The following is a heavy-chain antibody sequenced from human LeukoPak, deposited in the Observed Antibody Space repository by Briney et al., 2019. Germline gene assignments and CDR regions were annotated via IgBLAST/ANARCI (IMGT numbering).Heavy chain of an antibody. V-gene: IGHV3-30*18. J-gene: IGHJ4*02. CDR2: ISYDGSNK. Sequence: GGSLRLSCAASGFTFSSYGMHWVRQAPGKGLEWVVVISYDGSNKYYADSVKGRFTISRDNSKNTLYLQMNSLRAEDTAVYYCAKTGIAAAAIDYWGQGTLVTVSS. CDR1: GFTFSSYG. D-gene: IGHD6-13*01. CDR3: AKTGIAAAAIDY.